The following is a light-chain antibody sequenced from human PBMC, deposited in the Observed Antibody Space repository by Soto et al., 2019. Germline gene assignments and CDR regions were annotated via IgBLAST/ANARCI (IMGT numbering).Light chain of an antibody. CDR2: EVS. J-gene: IGLJ3*02. V-gene: IGLV2-14*01. CDR1: SSDIGGFNF. Sequence: QSALTQPASVSGSPGQSITVSCTGTSSDIGGFNFVSWYLQHPGKAPKLMIYEVSNRPSGVSNRFSGSKSGNTASLTIAGLQAEDEAYYYCRSYTTKNTLVFGGGTKLTVL. CDR3: RSYTTKNTLV.